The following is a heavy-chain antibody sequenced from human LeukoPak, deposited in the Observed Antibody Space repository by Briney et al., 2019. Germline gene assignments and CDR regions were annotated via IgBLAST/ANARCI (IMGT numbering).Heavy chain of an antibody. V-gene: IGHV4-39*01. CDR1: GGSISSSSYY. Sequence: SETLSLTCTVSGGSISSSSYYWGWIRQPPGKGLEWIGGIYYSGSTYYNPSLKSRVTISVYTPKNQFSLKLSSVTAADTAVYYCARPRCSGGSCYSVWGQGPLVTVSS. J-gene: IGHJ4*02. CDR2: IYYSGST. D-gene: IGHD2-15*01. CDR3: ARPRCSGGSCYSV.